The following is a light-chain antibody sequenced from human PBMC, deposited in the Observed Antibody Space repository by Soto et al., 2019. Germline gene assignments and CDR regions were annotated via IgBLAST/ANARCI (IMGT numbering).Light chain of an antibody. CDR2: GAS. CDR3: QQYGSSPMT. V-gene: IGKV3-20*01. J-gene: IGKJ5*01. CDR1: QSVSSSY. Sequence: SPGTLSLSPGERATLSCRASQSVSSSYLAWYQQKPGQAPRLLIYGASSRATDIPDRFSGSGSGTDFTLTISRLEPEDFAVYYCQQYGSSPMTFGQGTRLEIK.